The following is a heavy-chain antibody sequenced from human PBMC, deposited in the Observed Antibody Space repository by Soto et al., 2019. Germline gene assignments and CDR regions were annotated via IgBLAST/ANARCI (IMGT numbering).Heavy chain of an antibody. V-gene: IGHV1-18*01. CDR3: ARDQGITIFGVVANSPNH. Sequence: GASVKVSCKASVYTFNSYGMSWVRQAPGQGLEWMGWISAYNGNTNYAQKLQGRVTMTTDTSTSTAYMELRSLRSDDTAVYYCARDQGITIFGVVANSPNHWGQGTLVTVSS. J-gene: IGHJ5*02. D-gene: IGHD3-3*01. CDR2: ISAYNGNT. CDR1: VYTFNSYG.